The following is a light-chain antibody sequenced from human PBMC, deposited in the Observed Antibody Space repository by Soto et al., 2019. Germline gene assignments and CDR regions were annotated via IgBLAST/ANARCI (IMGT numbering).Light chain of an antibody. J-gene: IGKJ1*01. CDR3: HQDFNLPWT. Sequence: EIVMTQSPATLSLSPGETATLSCRASQSVSRIYLSWFQQKPGQAPRLLIYGTSTRATGIPVRFSGSGSGTDFTLTISSLQPEDFAVYFCHQDFNLPWTFGQGTKVEIK. V-gene: IGKV3D-7*01. CDR2: GTS. CDR1: QSVSRIY.